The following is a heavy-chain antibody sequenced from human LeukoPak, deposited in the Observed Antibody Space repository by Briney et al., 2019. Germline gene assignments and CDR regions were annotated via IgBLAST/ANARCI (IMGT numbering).Heavy chain of an antibody. V-gene: IGHV3-48*01. J-gene: IGHJ3*02. CDR3: ARVYRLGYSGSWYNAFDI. CDR2: ISSSSTI. CDR1: GFTFSSYS. D-gene: IGHD6-13*01. Sequence: GGSLRLSCAASGFTFSSYSMNWVRQAPGKGLEWVSYISSSSTIYYADSVKGRFTISRDNAKNSLYLQMNSLRAEDTAVYYCARVYRLGYSGSWYNAFDIWGQGTMVTVSS.